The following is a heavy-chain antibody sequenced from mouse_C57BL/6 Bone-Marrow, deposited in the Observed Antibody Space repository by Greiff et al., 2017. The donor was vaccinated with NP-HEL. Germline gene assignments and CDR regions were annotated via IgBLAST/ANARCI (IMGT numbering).Heavy chain of an antibody. D-gene: IGHD1-1*01. V-gene: IGHV1-19*01. CDR1: GYTFTDYY. CDR3: ARLITTVVAPDY. J-gene: IGHJ2*01. Sequence: EVQVVESGPVLVKPGASVKMSCKASGYTFTDYYMNWVKQSHGKSLEWIGVINPYNGGTSYNQKFKGKATLTVDKSSSTAYMELNSLTSEDSAVYYCARLITTVVAPDYWGQGTTLTVSS. CDR2: INPYNGGT.